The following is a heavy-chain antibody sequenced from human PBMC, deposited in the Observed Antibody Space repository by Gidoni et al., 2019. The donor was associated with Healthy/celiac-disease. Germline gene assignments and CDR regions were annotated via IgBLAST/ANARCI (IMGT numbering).Heavy chain of an antibody. CDR3: AKDHASGWLGDFDY. D-gene: IGHD6-19*01. J-gene: IGHJ4*02. CDR1: GFTFDDYA. Sequence: EVQLVESGGGLVQPGRSLRLSCSASGFTFDDYAMHWVRQAPGKGLEWVSGFSWNSGSIGYADSVKGRFTISRDNAKNSLYLQMNSLRAEDTALYYCAKDHASGWLGDFDYWGQGTLVTVSS. CDR2: FSWNSGSI. V-gene: IGHV3-9*01.